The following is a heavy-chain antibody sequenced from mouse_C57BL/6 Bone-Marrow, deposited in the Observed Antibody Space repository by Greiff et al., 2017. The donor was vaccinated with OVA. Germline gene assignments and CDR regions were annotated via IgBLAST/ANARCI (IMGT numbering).Heavy chain of an antibody. CDR3: ARRDYGSSYDY. Sequence: QVQLQQPGAELVRPGTSVKLSCKASGYTFTSYWMPWVKQRPGQGLEWIGVIDPSDSYPNYNQKFKGKATLTVDTSSSTAYMQLSSLTSEDSAVNYGARRDYGSSYDYWGKGTTLTVSS. CDR1: GYTFTSYW. CDR2: IDPSDSYP. V-gene: IGHV1-59*01. J-gene: IGHJ2*01. D-gene: IGHD1-1*01.